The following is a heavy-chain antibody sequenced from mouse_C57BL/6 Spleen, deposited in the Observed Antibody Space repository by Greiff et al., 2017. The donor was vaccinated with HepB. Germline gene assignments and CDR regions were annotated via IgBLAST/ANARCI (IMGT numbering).Heavy chain of an antibody. J-gene: IGHJ3*01. CDR1: GFTFSSYG. Sequence: EVQLQQSGGDLVKPGGSLKLSCAASGFTFSSYGMSWVRQTPDKRLEWVATISSGGSYTYYPDSVKGRFTISRDNSKNTLYLQMSSLKSEDTAMYYFARHGVGPPWFAYWGQGTLVTVSA. V-gene: IGHV5-6*01. CDR2: ISSGGSYT. D-gene: IGHD4-1*01. CDR3: ARHGVGPPWFAY.